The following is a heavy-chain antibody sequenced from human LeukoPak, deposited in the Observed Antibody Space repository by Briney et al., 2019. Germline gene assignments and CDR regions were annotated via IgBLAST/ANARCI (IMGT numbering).Heavy chain of an antibody. V-gene: IGHV1-46*01. CDR2: INPSGGST. D-gene: IGHD3-10*01. CDR1: GYTFTSYY. Sequence: GASVKVSCKASGYTFTSYYMHWVRQAPGQGLEWMGIINPSGGSTSYAQKFQGRVTMTRDTSTSTVYMELSSLRSEDTAVYYCARDRSVRGVIMGYLDYWGQGTLVTVSS. CDR3: ARDRSVRGVIMGYLDY. J-gene: IGHJ4*02.